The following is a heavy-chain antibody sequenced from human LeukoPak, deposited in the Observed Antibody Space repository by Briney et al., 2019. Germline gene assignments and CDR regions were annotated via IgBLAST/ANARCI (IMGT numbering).Heavy chain of an antibody. CDR2: IIPILGIA. V-gene: IGHV1-69*04. D-gene: IGHD3-10*01. J-gene: IGHJ5*02. CDR1: GGTFSSYA. Sequence: SVKVSCKASGGTFSSYAISWVRQAPGQGLKWMGRIIPILGIANYAQKFQGRVTITADKSTSTAYMELSSLRSEDTAVYYCARGDYYGSRRYLSRNWFDPWGQGTLVTVSS. CDR3: ARGDYYGSRRYLSRNWFDP.